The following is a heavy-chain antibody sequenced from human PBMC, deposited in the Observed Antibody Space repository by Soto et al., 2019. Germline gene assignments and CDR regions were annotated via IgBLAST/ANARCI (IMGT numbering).Heavy chain of an antibody. CDR3: ARVYSSLSSYDY. Sequence: GGSLRLSCAASGFTFSTFWMHWVRQAPGRGLVWVSRISSDGSRTSYADSVKGRFTISRDNAKNTLYLQMNSLRAEDTAIYYCARVYSSLSSYDYWGQGTLVTVSS. CDR2: ISSDGSRT. D-gene: IGHD5-18*01. CDR1: GFTFSTFW. V-gene: IGHV3-74*01. J-gene: IGHJ4*02.